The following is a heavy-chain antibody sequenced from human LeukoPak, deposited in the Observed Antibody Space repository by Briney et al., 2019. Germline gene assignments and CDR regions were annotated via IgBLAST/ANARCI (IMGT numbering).Heavy chain of an antibody. J-gene: IGHJ4*02. CDR1: GFTFGNYA. CDR3: AKGRSRDYSSGWYFDS. CDR2: XXGSGFTT. Sequence: GGSLRLSCAASGFTFGNYALNWVRQTPGKGLEXXXXXXGSGFTTYYADSLKGRFTISRDNSKNTLYLQMNSLRAEDTAVYYCAKGRSRDYSSGWYFDSWGQGTLVTVSS. D-gene: IGHD6-19*01. V-gene: IGHV3-23*01.